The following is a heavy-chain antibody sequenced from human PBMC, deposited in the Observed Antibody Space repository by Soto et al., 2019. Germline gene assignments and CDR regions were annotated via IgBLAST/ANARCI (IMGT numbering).Heavy chain of an antibody. D-gene: IGHD3-22*01. J-gene: IGHJ4*02. CDR2: IYYSGST. Sequence: SETLSLTCTVSGGSISSYYWSWIRQPPGKGLEWIGSIYYSGSTDYKSSLKSRVTISVDTSKNQFSLKLSSVTAADTAVYYCARNNGRENYYDSSGYWYYFDYWGQGTLVTVSS. CDR3: ARNNGRENYYDSSGYWYYFDY. CDR1: GGSISSYY. V-gene: IGHV4-59*01.